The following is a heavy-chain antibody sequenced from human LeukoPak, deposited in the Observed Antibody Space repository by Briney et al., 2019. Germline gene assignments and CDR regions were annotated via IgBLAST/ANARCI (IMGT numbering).Heavy chain of an antibody. J-gene: IGHJ3*02. CDR2: IYPGDSDT. CDR1: GYSFTSYW. D-gene: IGHD3-16*02. Sequence: GESLKISCKGSGYSFTSYWIGWVRQMPGKGLEWMGIIYPGDSDTRYSPSFQGQVTISADKSISTAYLQWSSLKASDTAMYYCARQSYDYVWGSYRFDAFDIWGQGTMVTVSS. V-gene: IGHV5-51*01. CDR3: ARQSYDYVWGSYRFDAFDI.